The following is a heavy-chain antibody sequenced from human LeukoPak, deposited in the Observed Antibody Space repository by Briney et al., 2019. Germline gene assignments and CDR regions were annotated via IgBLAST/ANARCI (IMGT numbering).Heavy chain of an antibody. CDR1: GFIFSSYA. Sequence: GGSLRLSCEGSGFIFSSYAMTWVRQAPGKGLEWVAVISYDGSNKYYADSVKGRFTISRDNSKNTLYLQMNSLRAEDTAVYYCARGRPEQWLVPDYWGQGTLVTVSS. V-gene: IGHV3-30-3*01. CDR2: ISYDGSNK. CDR3: ARGRPEQWLVPDY. D-gene: IGHD6-19*01. J-gene: IGHJ4*02.